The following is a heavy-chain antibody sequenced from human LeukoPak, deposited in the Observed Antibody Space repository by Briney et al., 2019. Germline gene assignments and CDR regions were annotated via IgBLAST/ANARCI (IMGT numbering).Heavy chain of an antibody. V-gene: IGHV4-59*01. D-gene: IGHD3-22*01. Sequence: PSETLPLTCTVSGGSISSYYWSWIRQPPGKGLEWIGYIYYSGSTNYNPSLKSRVTISVDTSKKLFSLKLSSVTAADTAVYYCARGLWGSDSSGYYRHYFDYWGQGTLVTVSS. CDR2: IYYSGST. CDR3: ARGLWGSDSSGYYRHYFDY. CDR1: GGSISSYY. J-gene: IGHJ4*02.